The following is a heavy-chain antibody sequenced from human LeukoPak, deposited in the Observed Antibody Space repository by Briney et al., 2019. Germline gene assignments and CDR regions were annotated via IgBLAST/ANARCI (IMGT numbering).Heavy chain of an antibody. Sequence: SETLSLTCTVSGYSIISGYYWGWIRQSPGKGLEWIGSIYHSGSTYYNPSLKSRVTISVDTSKNQFSLKLSSVTAADTAVYYCASFPGSGYYYYYMDVWGKGTTVTVSS. J-gene: IGHJ6*03. CDR3: ASFPGSGYYYYYMDV. CDR1: GYSIISGYY. CDR2: IYHSGST. V-gene: IGHV4-38-2*02.